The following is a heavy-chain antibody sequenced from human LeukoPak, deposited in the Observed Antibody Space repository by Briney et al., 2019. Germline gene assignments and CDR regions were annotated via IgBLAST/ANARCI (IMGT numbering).Heavy chain of an antibody. CDR3: AGDRPSTGYPGYYFDY. CDR1: GYTFTSYY. V-gene: IGHV1-46*01. D-gene: IGHD6-13*01. CDR2: INPSGGST. J-gene: IGHJ4*02. Sequence: ASVKVSCKASGYTFTSYYMHWVRQAPGQGLEWMGIINPSGGSTSYAQKFQGRVTMTRDTSTSTVYMELSSLRSEDTAVYYCAGDRPSTGYPGYYFDYWGQGTLVTVSS.